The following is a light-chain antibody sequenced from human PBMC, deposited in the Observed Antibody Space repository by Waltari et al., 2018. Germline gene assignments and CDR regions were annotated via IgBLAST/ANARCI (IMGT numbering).Light chain of an antibody. CDR2: AAS. J-gene: IGKJ1*01. V-gene: IGKV1-39*01. CDR1: QTISTY. Sequence: DIQMTQSPSSLSASVGDRVTITSRASQTISTYLNWYQQKPGKAPKLLIYAASTLQSGVPSTFSGSGSGTDFTLTISSLRPEDFATYYCQQSYSTPRTFGQGTKVEIK. CDR3: QQSYSTPRT.